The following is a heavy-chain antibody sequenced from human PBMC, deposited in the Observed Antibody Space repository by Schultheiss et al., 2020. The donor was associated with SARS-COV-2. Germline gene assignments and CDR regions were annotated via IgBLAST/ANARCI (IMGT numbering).Heavy chain of an antibody. J-gene: IGHJ4*02. Sequence: SQTLSLTCTVSGGSISSGYYWGWIRQPPGKGLEWIGSIFYSGNTYYNPSLKSRVTISVDTSKNQFSLKLSSVTAADTAVYYCARSVGSSWYDFDYWGQGTLVTVSS. CDR2: IFYSGNT. D-gene: IGHD6-13*01. V-gene: IGHV4-38-2*02. CDR3: ARSVGSSWYDFDY. CDR1: GGSISSGYY.